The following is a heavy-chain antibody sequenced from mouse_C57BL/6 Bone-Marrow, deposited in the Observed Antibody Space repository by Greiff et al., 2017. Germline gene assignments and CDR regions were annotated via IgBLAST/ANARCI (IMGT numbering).Heavy chain of an antibody. D-gene: IGHD1-1*01. CDR3: SRQVTTVLATKYFDV. V-gene: IGHV5-9*01. Sequence: EVQVVESGGGLVKPGGSLKLSCAASGFTFSSYTMSWVRQTPEKRLQWVAAISGGGGNTSYPDSVKGRFTISRDNDKHILYLQMSSLRSEETALYYCSRQVTTVLATKYFDVWGTGTTVTVSS. J-gene: IGHJ1*03. CDR1: GFTFSSYT. CDR2: ISGGGGNT.